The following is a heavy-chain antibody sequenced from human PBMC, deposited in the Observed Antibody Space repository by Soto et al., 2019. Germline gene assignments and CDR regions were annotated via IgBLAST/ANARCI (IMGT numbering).Heavy chain of an antibody. CDR3: AKAVGARVGGTTVDP. J-gene: IGHJ5*02. CDR2: ISWNSGSI. V-gene: IGHV3-9*01. Sequence: EVQLVESGGGLVQPGRSLRLSCAASGFTFDDYAMQWVRQAPGKGLEWVSGISWNSGSIGYADSVKGRFTISRDNSHNSLYLQMNSLRAEDTALYYCAKAVGARVGGTTVDPWGQGTLVTVSS. D-gene: IGHD1-26*01. CDR1: GFTFDDYA.